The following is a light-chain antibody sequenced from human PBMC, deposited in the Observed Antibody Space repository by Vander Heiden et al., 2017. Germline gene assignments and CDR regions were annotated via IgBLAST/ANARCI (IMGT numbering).Light chain of an antibody. CDR2: GAS. J-gene: IGKJ1*01. Sequence: EIELTQSPGTLSLSPGERATLSCRASQSVSSSYLAWYHQKPGQAPRLLIYGASSRATGIPDRFSGSGSGTDFTLTISSLEPEDLAVYYCQEYGGSSWTFGQGTKVEIK. CDR3: QEYGGSSWT. V-gene: IGKV3-20*01. CDR1: QSVSSSY.